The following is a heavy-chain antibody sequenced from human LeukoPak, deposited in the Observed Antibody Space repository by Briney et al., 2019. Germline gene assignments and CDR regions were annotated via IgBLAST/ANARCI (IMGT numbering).Heavy chain of an antibody. Sequence: ASVKVSCKASGYTFTSYGISWVRQAPGQGLEWMGWISAYNGNTNYAQKLQGRVTMTTDTSTSTAYMELRSLRSDDTAVYYCARRRDGYNYGDFDYWGQGTLVTVSS. V-gene: IGHV1-18*01. J-gene: IGHJ4*02. D-gene: IGHD5-24*01. CDR1: GYTFTSYG. CDR2: ISAYNGNT. CDR3: ARRRDGYNYGDFDY.